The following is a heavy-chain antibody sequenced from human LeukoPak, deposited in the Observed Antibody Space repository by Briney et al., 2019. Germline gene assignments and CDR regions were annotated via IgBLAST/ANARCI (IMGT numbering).Heavy chain of an antibody. Sequence: ASVKVSCKASGYTFTSYGISWVRQAPGQGLEWMGWISAYNGNTNYAQKLQGRVTMTTDTSTSTAYMELRSLRSDDTAVYYCARDYRRYDFWSGYYFPWGQGTQVTVCS. J-gene: IGHJ4*02. V-gene: IGHV1-18*01. CDR3: ARDYRRYDFWSGYYFP. CDR2: ISAYNGNT. CDR1: GYTFTSYG. D-gene: IGHD3-3*01.